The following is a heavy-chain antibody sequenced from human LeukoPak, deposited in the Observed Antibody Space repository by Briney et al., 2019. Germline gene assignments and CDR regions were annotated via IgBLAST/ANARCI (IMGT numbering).Heavy chain of an antibody. D-gene: IGHD6-13*01. CDR1: GGSISCSSYY. V-gene: IGHV4-39*07. CDR3: ARVSSSFLWYYYYMDV. CDR2: IYYSGST. J-gene: IGHJ6*03. Sequence: PSETLSLTCTVSGGSISCSSYYWGWIRQPPGKGLEWIGSIYYSGSTYYNPSLKSRVTISVDTSKNQFSLKLSSVTAADTAVYYCARVSSSFLWYYYYMDVWGKGTTVTVSS.